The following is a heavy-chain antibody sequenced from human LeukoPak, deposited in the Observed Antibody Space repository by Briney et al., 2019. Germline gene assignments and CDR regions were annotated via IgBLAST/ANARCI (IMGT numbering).Heavy chain of an antibody. CDR1: GYTFTGYY. D-gene: IGHD6-13*01. V-gene: IGHV1-2*02. Sequence: ASVKVSCKASGYTFTGYYIHWVRQAPGQGLEWMGWINPYNAYTHYAQKLQGRVTMTRDTSISTVYIELSSLTSDDTAVYYCERVQHLDYWGQGTLVTVSS. J-gene: IGHJ4*02. CDR2: INPYNAYT. CDR3: ERVQHLDY.